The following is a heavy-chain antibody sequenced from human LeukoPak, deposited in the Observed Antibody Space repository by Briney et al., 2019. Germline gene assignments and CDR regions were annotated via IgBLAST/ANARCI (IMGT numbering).Heavy chain of an antibody. J-gene: IGHJ5*02. CDR3: ARREVRGVLKPHNWFDP. Sequence: SETLSLTCTVSGGSISSSSYYWGWIRQPPGKGLEWIGEINHSGSTNYNPSLKSRVTISVDTSKNQFSLKLSSVTAADTAVYYCARREVRGVLKPHNWFDPWGQGTLVTVSS. D-gene: IGHD3-10*01. V-gene: IGHV4-39*07. CDR2: INHSGST. CDR1: GGSISSSSYY.